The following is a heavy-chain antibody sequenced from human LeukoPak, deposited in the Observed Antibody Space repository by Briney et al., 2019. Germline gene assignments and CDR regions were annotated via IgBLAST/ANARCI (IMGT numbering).Heavy chain of an antibody. Sequence: GASVKVSCKASGYTFTGYYMHWVRQAPGQGLEWMGWINPNSGGTNYAQKFQGRVTMTGDTSISTAYMELGRLRSDDTAVYYCARAAAAGRGYNWFDPWGQGTLVTVSS. CDR1: GYTFTGYY. D-gene: IGHD6-13*01. V-gene: IGHV1-2*02. CDR2: INPNSGGT. CDR3: ARAAAAGRGYNWFDP. J-gene: IGHJ5*02.